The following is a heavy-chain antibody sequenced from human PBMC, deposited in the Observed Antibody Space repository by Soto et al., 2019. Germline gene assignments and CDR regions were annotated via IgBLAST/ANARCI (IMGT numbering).Heavy chain of an antibody. V-gene: IGHV3-23*01. J-gene: IGHJ3*01. CDR3: TREAASWGFAFDL. Sequence: EVQLLESGGGLVQPGRSLRLSCEAAGFTFRHYAMSWVRQAPGKGLQWVSTIFGSGAPTHYADSVKGRFGISRDNSNNMLFLDMNSIKDDDTAVYYCTREAASWGFAFDLRGQGTRVAVDS. CDR1: GFTFRHYA. CDR2: IFGSGAPT. D-gene: IGHD3-16*01.